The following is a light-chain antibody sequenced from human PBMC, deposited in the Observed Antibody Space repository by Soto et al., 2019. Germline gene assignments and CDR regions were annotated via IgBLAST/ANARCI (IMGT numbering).Light chain of an antibody. V-gene: IGKV1-5*03. Sequence: DIQMTQSPSTLSASVGDRVTITFRASQSISSWLAWYQQNPGKAPKLLIYKASTLETGVPSRFSGSGSGTEFTLTISSLQPDDFATYYCQQYNSYSTFTFGGGTKVDIK. CDR2: KAS. CDR3: QQYNSYSTFT. CDR1: QSISSW. J-gene: IGKJ4*01.